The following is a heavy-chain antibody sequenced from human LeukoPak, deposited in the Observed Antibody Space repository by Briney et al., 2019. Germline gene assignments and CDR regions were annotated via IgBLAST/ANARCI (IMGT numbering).Heavy chain of an antibody. Sequence: SETLSLTCTVSGDPINSYYWSWIRQPPGKGLEWTGHIYYSGSTNYNPSLKSRVTISIDTSKNQFSLKLSSVTAADTAVYYCARTAYARFFDLWGRGTLVTVSS. CDR1: GDPINSYY. V-gene: IGHV4-59*01. CDR3: ARTAYARFFDL. D-gene: IGHD2-21*01. CDR2: IYYSGST. J-gene: IGHJ2*01.